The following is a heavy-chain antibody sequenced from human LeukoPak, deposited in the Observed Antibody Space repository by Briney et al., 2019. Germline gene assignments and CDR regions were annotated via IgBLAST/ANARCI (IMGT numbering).Heavy chain of an antibody. CDR2: IYYSGST. V-gene: IGHV4-59*01. CDR1: GGSISSYY. J-gene: IGHJ4*02. D-gene: IGHD6-19*01. CDR3: ARDGSSGWTRVGGFDY. Sequence: SETLSLTCTVSGGSISSYYWSWIRQPPGKGLEWIGYIYYSGSTNYNPSLKSRVTISVDTSKNQFSLKLSSVTAAGTAVYYCARDGSSGWTRVGGFDYWGQGTLVTVSS.